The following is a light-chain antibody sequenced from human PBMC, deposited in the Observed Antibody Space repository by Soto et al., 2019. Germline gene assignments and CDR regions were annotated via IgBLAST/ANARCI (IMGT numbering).Light chain of an antibody. CDR2: EDN. Sequence: QSVLTQPASVSGSPGQSITISCTGTSSDVGSYNLVSWYQQHPGKAPKLMIYEDNKGLSGVSNRFSGSKSGNTASLTISGLQAEDEADYYCCSYAGSRTWVFGGGTKLTVL. V-gene: IGLV2-23*01. CDR1: SSDVGSYNL. CDR3: CSYAGSRTWV. J-gene: IGLJ3*02.